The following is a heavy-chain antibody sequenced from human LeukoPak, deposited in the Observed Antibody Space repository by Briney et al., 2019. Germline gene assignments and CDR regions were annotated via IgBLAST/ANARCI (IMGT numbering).Heavy chain of an antibody. V-gene: IGHV3-30*18. CDR3: AKESGKRSYGAYFDY. D-gene: IGHD4-17*01. J-gene: IGHJ4*02. CDR2: ISYDGSAK. Sequence: PGGSLRLSCAASGVTLSNYGMQWVRQAPGKGLEWVADISYDGSAKYYSDSVKGRFTISRDNSQNTLYLQMNSLRAEDTAIYYCAKESGKRSYGAYFDYWGQGTLVTVSS. CDR1: GVTLSNYG.